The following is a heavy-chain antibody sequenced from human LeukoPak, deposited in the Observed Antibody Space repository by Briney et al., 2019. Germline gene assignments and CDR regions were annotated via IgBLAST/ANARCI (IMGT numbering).Heavy chain of an antibody. Sequence: SETLSLTCTVSGGSISNYYWSWIRQPPGKGLEWIGYIYYSGSTNYNPSLKSRVTISVDTSKNQFSLKLSSVTAADTAVYYCARDYDSGEGYWGQGTLVTVSS. D-gene: IGHD3-22*01. CDR2: IYYSGST. CDR3: ARDYDSGEGY. CDR1: GGSISNYY. V-gene: IGHV4-59*01. J-gene: IGHJ4*02.